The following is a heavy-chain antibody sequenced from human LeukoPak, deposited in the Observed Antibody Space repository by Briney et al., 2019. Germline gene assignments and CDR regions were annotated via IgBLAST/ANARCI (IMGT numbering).Heavy chain of an antibody. J-gene: IGHJ5*02. D-gene: IGHD2-21*01. CDR2: INPASGGT. Sequence: ASVKVSCKASGYIFSGYYIQWVRQAPGQGLEWMGWINPASGGTNNAQKFHGRVTMTTDTSISTLYMELNSLISDDTAVYYCARVLFPSGPTHCFDPWGQGTLVTVSS. CDR1: GYIFSGYY. CDR3: ARVLFPSGPTHCFDP. V-gene: IGHV1-2*02.